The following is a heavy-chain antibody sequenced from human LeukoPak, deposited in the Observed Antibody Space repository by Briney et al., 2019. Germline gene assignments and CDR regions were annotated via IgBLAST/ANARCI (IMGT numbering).Heavy chain of an antibody. J-gene: IGHJ4*02. CDR1: GFTFSSYW. CDR2: IKQDGSEK. D-gene: IGHD3-10*01. V-gene: IGHV3-7*01. CDR3: ARGNYGSGSYPYPFDY. Sequence: GGSLRLSCAASGFTFSSYWMSWVRQAPGKGLEWVANIKQDGSEKYYVDSVKGRFTISRDNAKNSLYLQMNSLRAEDTAVYYCARGNYGSGSYPYPFDYWGQGTLVTVSS.